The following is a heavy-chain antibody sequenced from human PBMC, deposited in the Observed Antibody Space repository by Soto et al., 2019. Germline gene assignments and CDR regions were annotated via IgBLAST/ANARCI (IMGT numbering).Heavy chain of an antibody. J-gene: IGHJ6*03. D-gene: IGHD3-10*01. Sequence: EVQLVESGGGLVQPGGSLRLSCAASEFTFSTYAMNWVRQAPGKGLEWVSYISSSSQNIRYADSVKGRFTISRDNAKNSLYLQMNSLRAEDTAVYYCARDQSRGQVFYYYMDAWGKGTTVTVSS. CDR1: EFTFSTYA. V-gene: IGHV3-48*01. CDR3: ARDQSRGQVFYYYMDA. CDR2: ISSSSQNI.